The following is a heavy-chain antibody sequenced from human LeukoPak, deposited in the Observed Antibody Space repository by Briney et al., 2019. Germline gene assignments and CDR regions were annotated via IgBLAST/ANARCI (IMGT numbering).Heavy chain of an antibody. CDR2: INHSGST. CDR1: GGSFSGYY. Sequence: SETLSLTCAVYGGSFSGYYWSWIRQPPGKGLEWIGEINHSGSTNYNPSLKSRVTISVDTSKNQFSLKLSSVTAADTAVYYCARRAAVLLWFGESHWYFDLWGRGTLVTVSS. CDR3: ARRAAVLLWFGESHWYFDL. V-gene: IGHV4-34*01. D-gene: IGHD3-10*01. J-gene: IGHJ2*01.